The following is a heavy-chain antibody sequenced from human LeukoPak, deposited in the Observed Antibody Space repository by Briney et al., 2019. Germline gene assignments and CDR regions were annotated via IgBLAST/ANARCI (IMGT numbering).Heavy chain of an antibody. J-gene: IGHJ5*02. V-gene: IGHV1-18*01. CDR1: GYTFTSYG. CDR2: ISAYNGST. CDR3: ARDRGFDP. Sequence: RASVKVSCKAPGYTFTSYGISRVRQAPGQGLEWMGWISAYNGSTNYAQKLQGRVTMTTDTSTSTAYMELRGLRSDDTAVYYCARDRGFDPWGQGTLVTVSS.